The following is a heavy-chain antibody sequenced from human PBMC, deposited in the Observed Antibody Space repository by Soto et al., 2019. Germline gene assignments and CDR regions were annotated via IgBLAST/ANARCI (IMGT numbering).Heavy chain of an antibody. CDR1: GYTFTSYG. CDR2: ISAYNGNT. V-gene: IGHV1-18*01. Sequence: QVQLVQSGAEVKKPGASVKVSCKASGYTFTSYGISWVRQAPGQGLEWMGWISAYNGNTNYAQKLQGRVTMTTDTPPSTADMELRHLRSGETAVYFFGGWGRTYFTFDWLEQLGWFDPWGQGTLVTVSS. D-gene: IGHD3-9*01. J-gene: IGHJ5*02. CDR3: GGWGRTYFTFDWLEQLGWFDP.